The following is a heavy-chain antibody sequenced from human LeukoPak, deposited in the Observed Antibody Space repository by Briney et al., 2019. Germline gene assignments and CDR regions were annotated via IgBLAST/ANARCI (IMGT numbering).Heavy chain of an antibody. CDR2: ISSSSSTI. J-gene: IGHJ4*02. CDR3: ARVSGTVTIDY. Sequence: PGGSLRLSCAASGFTFSSYSMNWVRQAPGKGLEWVSYISSSSSTIYYADSVKGRFTISRDNAKNSLYLQMNSLRAEDTAAYYCARVSGTVTIDYWGQGTLVTVSS. D-gene: IGHD4-17*01. CDR1: GFTFSSYS. V-gene: IGHV3-48*01.